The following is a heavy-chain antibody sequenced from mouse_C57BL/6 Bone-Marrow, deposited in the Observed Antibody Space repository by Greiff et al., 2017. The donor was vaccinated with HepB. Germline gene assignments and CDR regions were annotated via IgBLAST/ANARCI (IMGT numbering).Heavy chain of an antibody. J-gene: IGHJ1*03. V-gene: IGHV1-54*01. Sequence: VNVVESGAELVRPGTSVKVSCKASGYAFTNYLIEWVKQRPGQGRERIGVIKPGSGGTNYNEKFKGKATLTADKSSSTAYMQLSSLTSEDSAVYFCARCSSCPWYFDVWGTGTTVTISS. CDR2: IKPGSGGT. D-gene: IGHD1-1*01. CDR1: GYAFTNYL. CDR3: ARCSSCPWYFDV.